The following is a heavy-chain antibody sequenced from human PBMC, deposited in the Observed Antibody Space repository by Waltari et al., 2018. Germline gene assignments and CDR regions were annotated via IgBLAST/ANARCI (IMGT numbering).Heavy chain of an antibody. V-gene: IGHV3-7*01. CDR1: GFSFTGYW. J-gene: IGHJ3*02. D-gene: IGHD3-22*01. CDR3: ARATYYYDNSGRGAFDI. CDR2: IKQDGSEK. Sequence: EGQLVESGGGLVQPGGSLGLCCAASGFSFTGYWMCWVRQAPGKGLEWVANIKQDGSEKNYVDSVKGRFTVSRDNAKKSLFLEMNSLRGEDTAVYYCARATYYYDNSGRGAFDIWGQGTRVTVSS.